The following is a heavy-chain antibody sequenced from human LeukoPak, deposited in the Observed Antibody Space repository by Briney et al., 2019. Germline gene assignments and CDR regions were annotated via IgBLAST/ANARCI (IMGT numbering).Heavy chain of an antibody. V-gene: IGHV4-59*01. D-gene: IGHD3-9*01. Sequence: SETLSLTCAVYGGSISSYYWSWIRQPPGKGLEWIGYIYYSGSTNYNPSLKSRVTISVDTSKNQFSLKLSSVTAADTAVYYCARGTIARAFDIWGQGTMVTVSS. CDR2: IYYSGST. CDR1: GGSISSYY. CDR3: ARGTIARAFDI. J-gene: IGHJ3*02.